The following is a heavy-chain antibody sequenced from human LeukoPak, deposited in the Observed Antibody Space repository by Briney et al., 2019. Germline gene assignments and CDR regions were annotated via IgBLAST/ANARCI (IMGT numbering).Heavy chain of an antibody. CDR2: LGGTNGYT. CDR3: APGPCSSTSCYAAEGY. V-gene: IGHV3-23*01. Sequence: PGGSLRLSCVASGFTFSSYAMSWVRQPPGKGLEWVSSLGGTNGYTYYADSVKGRFSISRDNSQNTLYLQMNSLRAEDTAVYYCAPGPCSSTSCYAAEGYWGQGTLVTVSS. CDR1: GFTFSSYA. J-gene: IGHJ4*02. D-gene: IGHD2-2*01.